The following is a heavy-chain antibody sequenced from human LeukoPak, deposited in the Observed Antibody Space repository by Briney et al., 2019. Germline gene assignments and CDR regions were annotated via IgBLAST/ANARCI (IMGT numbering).Heavy chain of an antibody. CDR3: ARSELGTITAGPFNY. CDR2: ISGYQGST. D-gene: IGHD5-24*01. J-gene: IGHJ4*02. Sequence: ASVKVSCKASGYTFTNYGITWVRQAPGQGLEWMGWISGYQGSTRYAQNFQGRVTMTIDTSTSTAYMDLRSLRSDDTAIYFCARSELGTITAGPFNYWGQGTLVAVSS. V-gene: IGHV1-18*01. CDR1: GYTFTNYG.